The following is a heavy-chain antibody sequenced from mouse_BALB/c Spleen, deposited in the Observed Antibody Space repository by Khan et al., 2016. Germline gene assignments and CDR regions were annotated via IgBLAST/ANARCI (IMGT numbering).Heavy chain of an antibody. CDR3: AKEEGSYVMNY. J-gene: IGHJ4*01. D-gene: IGHD1-1*01. CDR2: IWRRGST. V-gene: IGHV2-5*01. Sequence: QVQLKESGPGLVQSSQSLSITCTVSGFSLTSYGVHWVRQSPGQGLEWLGVIWRRGSTDYNAAFMSRLNITRDNSKSQVFFKMNSLQADDTAIYCCAKEEGSYVMNYWGQGTSVTGSS. CDR1: GFSLTSYG.